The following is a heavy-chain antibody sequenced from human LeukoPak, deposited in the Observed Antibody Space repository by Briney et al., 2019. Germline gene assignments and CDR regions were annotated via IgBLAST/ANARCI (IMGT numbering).Heavy chain of an antibody. CDR3: AREYFYDFWSGYGEGPDAFDI. CDR1: GFTFSDYY. Sequence: GGSLRLSCAASGFTFSDYYMSWIRQAPRKGLEWVSYISSSGSTIYYADSVKGRFTISRDNAKNSLYLQMNSLRAEDTAVYYCAREYFYDFWSGYGEGPDAFDIWGQRTMVTVSS. V-gene: IGHV3-11*04. D-gene: IGHD3-3*01. CDR2: ISSSGSTI. J-gene: IGHJ3*02.